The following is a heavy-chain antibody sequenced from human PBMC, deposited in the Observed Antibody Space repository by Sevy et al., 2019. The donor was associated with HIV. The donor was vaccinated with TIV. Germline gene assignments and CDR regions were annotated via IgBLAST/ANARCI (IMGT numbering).Heavy chain of an antibody. Sequence: SETLSLTCTVSGGSVSSGSYYWSWIRQPPGKGLEWIGYIYYSGSTNYHPSLKSRVTISVDTSKNQFSLKLSSVTAADTAVYYCARDSELERYDYWGQGTLVTVSS. D-gene: IGHD1-1*01. CDR1: GGSVSSGSYY. J-gene: IGHJ4*02. CDR3: ARDSELERYDY. V-gene: IGHV4-61*01. CDR2: IYYSGST.